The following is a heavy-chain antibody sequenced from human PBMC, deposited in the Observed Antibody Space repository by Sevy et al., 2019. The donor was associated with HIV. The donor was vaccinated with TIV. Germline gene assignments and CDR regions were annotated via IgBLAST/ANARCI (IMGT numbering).Heavy chain of an antibody. Sequence: ASVKVSCKTSGYTFSNYGINWVRQAPGQGLEWMGGISAYNGVTECAQKFQGRVTMTTDTSTSTAFMELRSLKSDDTAMYYCARGYQWELTFFDSWGQGTLVTVSS. CDR1: GYTFSNYG. D-gene: IGHD1-26*01. CDR2: ISAYNGVT. J-gene: IGHJ4*02. CDR3: ARGYQWELTFFDS. V-gene: IGHV1-18*04.